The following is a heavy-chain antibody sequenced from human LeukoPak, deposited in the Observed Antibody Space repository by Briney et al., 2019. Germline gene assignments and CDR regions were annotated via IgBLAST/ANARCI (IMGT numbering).Heavy chain of an antibody. J-gene: IGHJ4*02. CDR3: ARIYYASGSHRYDY. D-gene: IGHD3-10*01. CDR1: GFTFSDHY. Sequence: GGSLRLSCAASGFTFSDHYMDWVGPAPGKGRAWVGRVRNKAKRYTADYAASVKGRLTISRDGSKNSLYLHMNSLKTEDTAVYYRARIYYASGSHRYDYCGQGTLVTVSS. CDR2: VRNKAKRYTA. V-gene: IGHV3-72*01.